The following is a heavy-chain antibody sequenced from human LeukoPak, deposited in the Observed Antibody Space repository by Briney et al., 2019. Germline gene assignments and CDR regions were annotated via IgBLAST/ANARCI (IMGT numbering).Heavy chain of an antibody. CDR1: GFTFSSYS. Sequence: GGSLRLSCAASGFTFSSYSMNWVRQAPGKGLEWVSYISSSSSTIYYADSVKGRFTISRDSAKNSLYLQTNSLRAEDTAVYYCASASSAADVWGKGTTVTVSS. V-gene: IGHV3-48*01. CDR2: ISSSSSTI. J-gene: IGHJ6*04. D-gene: IGHD2-15*01. CDR3: ASASSAADV.